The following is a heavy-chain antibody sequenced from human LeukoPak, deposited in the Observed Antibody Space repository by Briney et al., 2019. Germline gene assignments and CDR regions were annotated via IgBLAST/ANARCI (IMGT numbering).Heavy chain of an antibody. CDR2: IFESGRT. D-gene: IGHD1-26*01. V-gene: IGHV4-59*08. Sequence: SQTLSLTCTVSGGSISNYYWSWIRQPPGKGLEWIGEIFESGRTNYNPSLKSRATISGDKSESLFSLRLTSVSVADTAVYYCARHQMGANTFDYWGQGTLVTVSS. J-gene: IGHJ4*02. CDR1: GGSISNYY. CDR3: ARHQMGANTFDY.